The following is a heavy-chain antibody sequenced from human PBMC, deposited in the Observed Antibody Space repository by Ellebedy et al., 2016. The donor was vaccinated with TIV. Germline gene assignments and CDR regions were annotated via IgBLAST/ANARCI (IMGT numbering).Heavy chain of an antibody. CDR1: GGSISSYY. Sequence: SETLSLTXTVSGGSISSYYWSWIRQPPGKGLEWIGYIYYSGSTNYNPSLKSRVTISVDTSKNQFSLKLSSVTAADTAVYYCARSLVGGIATSYYYGMGVWGQGTTVTVSS. J-gene: IGHJ6*02. V-gene: IGHV4-59*01. CDR2: IYYSGST. D-gene: IGHD6-13*01. CDR3: ARSLVGGIATSYYYGMGV.